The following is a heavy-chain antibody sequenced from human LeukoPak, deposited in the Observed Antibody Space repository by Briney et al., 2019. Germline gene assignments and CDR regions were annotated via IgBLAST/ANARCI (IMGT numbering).Heavy chain of an antibody. CDR2: ISYDGSNK. CDR3: AKVDSSGWYVSSPDY. J-gene: IGHJ4*02. Sequence: HAGGSLRLSCAASGFTFSSYGMHWVRQAPGKGLEWVAVISYDGSNKYYADSVKGRFTISRDNSKNTLYLQMNSLRAEDTAVYYCAKVDSSGWYVSSPDYWGQGTLVTVSS. D-gene: IGHD6-19*01. V-gene: IGHV3-30*18. CDR1: GFTFSSYG.